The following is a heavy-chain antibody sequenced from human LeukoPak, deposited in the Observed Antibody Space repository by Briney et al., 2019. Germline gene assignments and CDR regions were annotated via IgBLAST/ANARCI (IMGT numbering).Heavy chain of an antibody. CDR3: ARVDQPVRWFDP. V-gene: IGHV4-34*01. J-gene: IGHJ5*02. CDR1: GGSFSGYY. CDR2: INHSGST. Sequence: SETLSLTCAVYGGSFSGYYWSWIRQPPGKGLEWIGEINHSGSTNYNPSLKSRVTMSVDTSKNQFSLKLSSVTAADTAVYYCARVDQPVRWFDPWGQGTLVTVSS. D-gene: IGHD6-13*01.